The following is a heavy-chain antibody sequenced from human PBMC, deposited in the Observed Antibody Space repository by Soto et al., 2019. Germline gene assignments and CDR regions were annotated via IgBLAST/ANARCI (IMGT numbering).Heavy chain of an antibody. CDR3: ARGQRSSWNTYYFDY. V-gene: IGHV4-34*01. CDR2: INHSGST. Sequence: PSETLSLTCAVYGGSFSGYYWSWIRQPPGKGLEWIGEINHSGSTNYNPSLKSRVTISVDTSKNQFSLKLSSVTAADTAVYYCARGQRSSWNTYYFDYWGQGTLVTVSS. D-gene: IGHD6-13*01. CDR1: GGSFSGYY. J-gene: IGHJ4*02.